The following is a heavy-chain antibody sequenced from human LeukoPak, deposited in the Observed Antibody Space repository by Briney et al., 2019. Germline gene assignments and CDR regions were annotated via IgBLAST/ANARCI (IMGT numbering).Heavy chain of an antibody. CDR3: ARLKPMVRGVFDY. V-gene: IGHV4-61*08. J-gene: IGHJ4*02. Sequence: SETLSLTCTVSGGSISSGGYYWSWIRQPPGKGLEWIGYIYYSGSTNYNPSLKSRVTISVDTSKNQFSLKLSSVTAADTAVYYCARLKPMVRGVFDYWGQGTLVTVSS. CDR1: GGSISSGGYY. CDR2: IYYSGST. D-gene: IGHD3-10*01.